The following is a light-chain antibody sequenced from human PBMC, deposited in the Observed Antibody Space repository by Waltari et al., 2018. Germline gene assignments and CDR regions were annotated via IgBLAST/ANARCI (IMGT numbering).Light chain of an antibody. J-gene: IGKJ2*01. Sequence: DIQMTQSPSTLSASVGDRVTITCRASQSISSWLAWYQQKPGKAPKLLIYKASSLESGVPSRFSGSGSGTEFTLTISSLQPEDIATYYCQQYDNLPHTFGQGTKLEIK. CDR2: KAS. CDR1: QSISSW. CDR3: QQYDNLPHT. V-gene: IGKV1-5*03.